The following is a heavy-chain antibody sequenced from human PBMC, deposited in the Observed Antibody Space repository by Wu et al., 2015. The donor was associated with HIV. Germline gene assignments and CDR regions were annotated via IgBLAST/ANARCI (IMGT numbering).Heavy chain of an antibody. D-gene: IGHD3-9*01. CDR2: VIPVFGTP. J-gene: IGHJ4*02. CDR1: GGTFNNYA. Sequence: QVQLVQSGAEVKKPGSSVKVSCKSSGGTFNNYAIIWVRQAPGQGLEWMGVVIPVFGTPNYAQKFQGRVAITTDESTRTAYMEFTSLRPEDTALYYCARGSGQGYDILTASYWGQGTQVTVSS. V-gene: IGHV1-69*05. CDR3: ARGSGQGYDILTASY.